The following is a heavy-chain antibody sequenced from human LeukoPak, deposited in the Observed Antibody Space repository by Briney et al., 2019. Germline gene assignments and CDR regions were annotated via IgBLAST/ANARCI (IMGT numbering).Heavy chain of an antibody. CDR3: ARVGPLITMARGVRIQYNWFDP. Sequence: SQTLSLTCTVSGGSISSGGYYWSWIRQHPGKGLEWIGYIYYSGSTYYNPSLKSRVTISVDTSKNQFSLKLSSVTAADTAVYYCARVGPLITMARGVRIQYNWFDPWGQGTLVTVSS. V-gene: IGHV4-31*03. J-gene: IGHJ5*02. CDR1: GGSISSGGYY. D-gene: IGHD3-10*01. CDR2: IYYSGST.